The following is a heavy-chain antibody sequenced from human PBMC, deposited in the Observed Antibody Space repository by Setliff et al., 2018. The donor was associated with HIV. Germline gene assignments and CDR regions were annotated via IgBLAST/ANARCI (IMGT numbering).Heavy chain of an antibody. Sequence: GESLKISCQGSRNSFTNYWIGWVRQMPGKGLEWMGIIYPGDSDTRYSPSFQGQVTISADKSISTAYVQWSSLKASDTAMYYCARRLPYCSSSSCYDYYFDYWGQGTLVTVSS. V-gene: IGHV5-51*01. CDR3: ARRLPYCSSSSCYDYYFDY. J-gene: IGHJ4*02. D-gene: IGHD2-2*01. CDR2: IYPGDSDT. CDR1: RNSFTNYW.